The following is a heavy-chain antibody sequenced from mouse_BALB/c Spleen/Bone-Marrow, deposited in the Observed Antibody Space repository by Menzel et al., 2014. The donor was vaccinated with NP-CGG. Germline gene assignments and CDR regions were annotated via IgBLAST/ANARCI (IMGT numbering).Heavy chain of an antibody. CDR1: GYTFTSYV. J-gene: IGHJ3*01. CDR2: IIPYNDGT. D-gene: IGHD1-1*01. CDR3: ARPYYYGSSGDSWFAY. V-gene: IGHV1-14*01. Sequence: EVQLRQSGPELVKPGASVKMSCKASGYTFTSYVMHWVKQKPGQGLEWIGYIIPYNDGTNYNEKFKGKATLTSDKSSSTAYMELSSLTSEDSAVYYCARPYYYGSSGDSWFAYWGQGTLVTVSA.